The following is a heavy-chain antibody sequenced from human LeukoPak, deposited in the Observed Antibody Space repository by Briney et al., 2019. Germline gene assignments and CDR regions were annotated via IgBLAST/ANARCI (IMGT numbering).Heavy chain of an antibody. J-gene: IGHJ4*02. CDR3: ARGNSGSYMYYFDY. D-gene: IGHD1-26*01. CDR2: IYHSGST. CDR1: GYSISSGYY. V-gene: IGHV4-38-2*02. Sequence: ASETLSLTCTVSGYSISSGYYWGWIRQPPGKGLEWIGSIYHSGSTYYNPSLKSRVTILVDTSKNQFSLKLSSVTAADTAVYYCARGNSGSYMYYFDYWGQGTLVTVSS.